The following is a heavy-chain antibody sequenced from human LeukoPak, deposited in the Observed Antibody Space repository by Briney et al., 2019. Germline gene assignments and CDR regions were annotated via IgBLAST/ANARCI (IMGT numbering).Heavy chain of an antibody. D-gene: IGHD3-9*01. CDR2: INHSGST. CDR3: ARGVEILTGYSPVFDY. V-gene: IGHV4-34*01. J-gene: IGHJ4*02. Sequence: SETLSLTCAVYGGSFSGYYWSWIRQPPGKGLEWIGEINHSGSTNYNPSLTSRVTISVDTSKNQFSLKLSSVTAADTAVYYCARGVEILTGYSPVFDYWGQGTLVTVSS. CDR1: GGSFSGYY.